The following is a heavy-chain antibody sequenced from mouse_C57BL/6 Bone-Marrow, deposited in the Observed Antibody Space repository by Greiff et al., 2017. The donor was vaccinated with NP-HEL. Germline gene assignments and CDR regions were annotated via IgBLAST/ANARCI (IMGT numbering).Heavy chain of an antibody. CDR3: TTRTVVAKAY. V-gene: IGHV14-4*01. J-gene: IGHJ3*01. CDR2: IDPENGDT. D-gene: IGHD1-1*01. CDR1: GFNIKDDY. Sequence: EVQLQQSGAELVRPGASVKLSCTASGFNIKDDYMHWVKQRPEQGLEWIGWIDPENGDTEYASKFQGKATITADTSSNTAYLQLSSLTSEDTAVYYCTTRTVVAKAYWGQGTLVTVSA.